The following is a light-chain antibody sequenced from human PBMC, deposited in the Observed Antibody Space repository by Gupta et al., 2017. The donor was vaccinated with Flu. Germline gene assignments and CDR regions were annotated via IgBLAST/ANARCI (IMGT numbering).Light chain of an antibody. CDR1: SSDVGSSNR. CDR3: SSHSSRVTWV. V-gene: IGLV2-11*01. Sequence: QSAPTQPRPVSGSPGQSVTISCTGTSSDVGSSNRVSWYQQRPGKAPKLILYDVTERPSGFPDRCSASKSGNTASLSISGLQADDDAYYYCSSHSSRVTWVFGTGTTVTVL. J-gene: IGLJ1*01. CDR2: DVT.